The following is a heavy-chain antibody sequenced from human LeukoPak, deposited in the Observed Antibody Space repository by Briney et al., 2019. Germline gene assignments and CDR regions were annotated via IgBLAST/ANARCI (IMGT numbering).Heavy chain of an antibody. CDR3: ASLRGSGYRDFDY. Sequence: KPSETLSLTCTVSGGSINTYYWSWIRQPPGKGLEWIGYIYYTGSTNYNPSLKSRVTISVDTSKSHFSLKMSTLTAADTAVYYCASLRGSGYRDFDYWGQGTLVTVSS. D-gene: IGHD3-22*01. V-gene: IGHV4-59*01. CDR2: IYYTGST. J-gene: IGHJ4*02. CDR1: GGSINTYY.